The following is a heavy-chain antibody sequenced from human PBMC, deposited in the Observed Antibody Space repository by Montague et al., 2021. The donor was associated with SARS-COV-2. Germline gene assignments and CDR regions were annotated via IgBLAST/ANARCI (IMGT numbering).Heavy chain of an antibody. CDR2: IYYSGST. D-gene: IGHD3-22*01. J-gene: IGHJ4*02. CDR1: GGSINSSSYY. CDR3: ARQVGTMIVVVIIKLRYYFDY. V-gene: IGHV4-39*01. Sequence: SETLSLTCTVSGGSINSSSYYWGWIRQPPGKGLEWIGSIYYSGSTXYNPSLKSRVTISVDTSKNQFSLKLSSVTAADTAVYYCARQVGTMIVVVIIKLRYYFDYWGQGTLVTVSS.